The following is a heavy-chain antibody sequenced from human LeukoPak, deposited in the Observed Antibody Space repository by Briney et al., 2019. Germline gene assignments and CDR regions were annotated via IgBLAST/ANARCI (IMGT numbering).Heavy chain of an antibody. CDR1: GFTFSSYD. Sequence: PGGSLRLSCAASGFTFSSYDMHWVRQATGKGLEWVSAIGTAGDTYYPGSVKGRFTISRENAKNSLYLQMNSLRAGDTAVYYCARGAWNYYGSGSYYNFDYWGQGTLVTASS. CDR2: IGTAGDT. D-gene: IGHD3-10*01. J-gene: IGHJ4*02. V-gene: IGHV3-13*04. CDR3: ARGAWNYYGSGSYYNFDY.